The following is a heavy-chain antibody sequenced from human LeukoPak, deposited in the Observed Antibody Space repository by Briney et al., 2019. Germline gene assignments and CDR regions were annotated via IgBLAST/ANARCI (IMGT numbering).Heavy chain of an antibody. J-gene: IGHJ4*02. CDR2: INPNSGGT. Sequence: RASVKVSCKASGYKFTSHYIHWVRQAPGQGLEWMGWINPNSGGTNYAQKFQGRVTMTRDTSISTAYMELSRLRSDDTAVYYCARANFDYPNGDWGQGTLVTVSS. CDR1: GYKFTSHY. D-gene: IGHD4-11*01. V-gene: IGHV1-2*02. CDR3: ARANFDYPNGD.